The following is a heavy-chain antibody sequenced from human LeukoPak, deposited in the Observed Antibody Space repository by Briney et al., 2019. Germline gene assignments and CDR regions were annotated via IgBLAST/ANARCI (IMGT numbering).Heavy chain of an antibody. J-gene: IGHJ4*02. CDR3: ARAPSGGYYFDY. CDR1: GGSFSGYY. D-gene: IGHD3-10*01. V-gene: IGHV4-34*01. CDR2: INHSGST. Sequence: SETLSLICAVYGGSFSGYYWSWIRQPPGKGLEWIGEINHSGSTNYNPSLKSRVTISVDTSKNQFSLKLSSVTAADTAVYYCARAPSGGYYFDYWGQGTLVTVSS.